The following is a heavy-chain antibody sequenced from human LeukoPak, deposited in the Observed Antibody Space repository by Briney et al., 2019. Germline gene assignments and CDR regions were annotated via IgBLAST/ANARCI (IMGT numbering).Heavy chain of an antibody. CDR1: GLTFRNYW. CDR3: ARPLFGAISPGY. D-gene: IGHD3-10*01. CDR2: IQPGGYTK. J-gene: IGHJ4*02. Sequence: PGGSLRLSCAASGLTFRNYWMSWVRQAPGKGLEWVANIQPGGYTKNYVASVKGRFTISRDNAENSLNLQMNNLRPEDTAMYYCARPLFGAISPGYWGQGTLVTVSS. V-gene: IGHV3-7*01.